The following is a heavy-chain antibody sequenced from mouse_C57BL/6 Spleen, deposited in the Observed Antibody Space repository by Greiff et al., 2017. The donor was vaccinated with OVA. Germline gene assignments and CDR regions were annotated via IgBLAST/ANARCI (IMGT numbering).Heavy chain of an antibody. J-gene: IGHJ1*03. CDR3: ARSHGLGYFDV. Sequence: QVQLKQSGAELVKPGASVKISCKASGYAFSSYWMNWVKQRPGKGLEWIGQIYPGDGDTNYNGKFKGKATLHADKSSSTAYMQLSSLTSEDSAVYFCARSHGLGYFDVWGTGTTVTVSS. CDR2: IYPGDGDT. CDR1: GYAFSSYW. D-gene: IGHD2-2*01. V-gene: IGHV1-80*01.